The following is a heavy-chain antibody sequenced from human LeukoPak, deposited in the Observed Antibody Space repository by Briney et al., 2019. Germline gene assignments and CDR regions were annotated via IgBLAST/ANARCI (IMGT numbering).Heavy chain of an antibody. CDR1: GFTFSSYS. CDR3: AKDASSSSYFDY. Sequence: PGGSLRLSCAASGFTFSSYSMNWVRQAPGKGLEWVSAISGSGGSTYYADSVKGRFTISRDNSKNTLYLQMNSLRAEDTAVYYCAKDASSSSYFDYWGQGTLVTVSS. D-gene: IGHD6-6*01. CDR2: ISGSGGST. J-gene: IGHJ4*02. V-gene: IGHV3-23*01.